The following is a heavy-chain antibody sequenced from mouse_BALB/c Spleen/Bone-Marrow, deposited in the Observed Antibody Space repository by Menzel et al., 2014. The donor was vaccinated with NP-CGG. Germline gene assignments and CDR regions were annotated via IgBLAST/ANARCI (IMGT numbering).Heavy chain of an antibody. J-gene: IGHJ2*01. CDR1: GYTFTSYW. V-gene: IGHV1-7*01. CDR3: ARSPHYYDLDY. CDR2: INPSTGYT. D-gene: IGHD1-2*01. Sequence: QDQLQQSGAELAKPGASVKMSCKASGYTFTSYWMHWVKQRPGQGLEWIGYINPSTGYTEYNQKFKDKATLTADKSSSTAYMQLSSLTSEDSAVYYCARSPHYYDLDYWGQGTTLTVSS.